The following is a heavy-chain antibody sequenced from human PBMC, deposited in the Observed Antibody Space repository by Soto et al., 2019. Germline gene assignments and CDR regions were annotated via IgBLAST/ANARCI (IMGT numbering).Heavy chain of an antibody. D-gene: IGHD1-1*01. CDR3: ARDRGTTHSDY. V-gene: IGHV1-46*01. J-gene: IGHJ4*02. Sequence: SVKVSCKASGYTFTSYYMHWVRQAPGQGLEWMGIINPSGGSTSYAKKFQGRVTMTRDTSTSTVYMGLSSLRSEDTAVYYCARDRGTTHSDYWGQGTMVTVS. CDR1: GYTFTSYY. CDR2: INPSGGST.